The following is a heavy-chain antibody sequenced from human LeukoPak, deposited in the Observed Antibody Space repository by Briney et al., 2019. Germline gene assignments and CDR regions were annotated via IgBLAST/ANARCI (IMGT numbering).Heavy chain of an antibody. Sequence: SETLSLTCAVYGGSFSGYYWSWIRQPPGKGLGWIGEINHSGSTNYNPSLKSRVTISVDTSKNQFSLKLSSVTAADTAVYYCARSHYYGSGSYYNPWGQGTLVTVSS. CDR1: GGSFSGYY. V-gene: IGHV4-34*01. CDR2: INHSGST. D-gene: IGHD3-10*01. CDR3: ARSHYYGSGSYYNP. J-gene: IGHJ5*02.